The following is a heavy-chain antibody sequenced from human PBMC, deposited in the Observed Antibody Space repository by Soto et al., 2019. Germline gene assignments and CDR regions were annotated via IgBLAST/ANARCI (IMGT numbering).Heavy chain of an antibody. J-gene: IGHJ4*02. CDR2: IWNDGIRK. V-gene: IGHV3-33*01. Sequence: GGSLRLSCAASGFTFMKYGMHGVRQAPGKGLEWVALIWNDGIRKVYVDSVKGRFTISRDNSKNTLDLQMNSLRDEDTAVYYCARDDDNDANALDYWGPGTLVTVSS. CDR1: GFTFMKYG. CDR3: ARDDDNDANALDY.